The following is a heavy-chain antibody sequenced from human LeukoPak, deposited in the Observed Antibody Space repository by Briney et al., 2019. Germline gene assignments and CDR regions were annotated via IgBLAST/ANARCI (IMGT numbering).Heavy chain of an antibody. CDR2: INPNSGGT. CDR1: GYTFTGYY. Sequence: ASVKVSCKASGYTFTGYYMHWVRQAPGQGLEWMGWINPNSGGTNYAQKFQGWVTMTRDTSISTAYMELSRLRSDDTAVYYCAREGLGELYAFDIWGQGTMVTVSS. CDR3: AREGLGELYAFDI. D-gene: IGHD3-10*01. J-gene: IGHJ3*02. V-gene: IGHV1-2*04.